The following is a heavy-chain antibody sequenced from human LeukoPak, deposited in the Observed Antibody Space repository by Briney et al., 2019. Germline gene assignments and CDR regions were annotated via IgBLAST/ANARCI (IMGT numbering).Heavy chain of an antibody. Sequence: SETLSLTCAVYGGSFSGYYWSWIRQPPGKGLEWIGRIYTSGSTNYNPSLKSRVTMSVDTSKNQFSLKLSSVTAADTAVYYCARDGRVGTGYSSSWTPLDYWGQGTLVTVSS. CDR1: GGSFSGYY. D-gene: IGHD6-13*01. CDR3: ARDGRVGTGYSSSWTPLDY. V-gene: IGHV4-4*07. J-gene: IGHJ4*02. CDR2: IYTSGST.